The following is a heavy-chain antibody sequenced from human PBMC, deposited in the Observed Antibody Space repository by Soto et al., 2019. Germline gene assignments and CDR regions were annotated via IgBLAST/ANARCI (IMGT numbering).Heavy chain of an antibody. CDR1: GYTFTGYY. Sequence: GASVKVSCKASGYTFTGYYMHWVRQAPGQGLEWMGWINPNSGGTNYAQKFQGRVTMTRDTSISTAYMELSRLRSDDTAVYYCARSFAGFRVYDSSGHDAFDIWGQGTMVTVS. CDR3: ARSFAGFRVYDSSGHDAFDI. D-gene: IGHD3-22*01. J-gene: IGHJ3*02. CDR2: INPNSGGT. V-gene: IGHV1-2*02.